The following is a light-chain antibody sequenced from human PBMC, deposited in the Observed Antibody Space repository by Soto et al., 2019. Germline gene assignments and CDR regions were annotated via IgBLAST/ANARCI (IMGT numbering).Light chain of an antibody. J-gene: IGKJ3*01. CDR2: GAS. CDR1: QDITTY. V-gene: IGKV1-9*01. Sequence: DIQLTQSPSFLSASLGDRVTITCRASQDITTYLAWYQQKPGTAPKLLIYGASTLQSGVPSRFSGSGSGTEFTITISGLQPEDFATYYCQQLKNYLGPFGPGTKVDIK. CDR3: QQLKNYLGP.